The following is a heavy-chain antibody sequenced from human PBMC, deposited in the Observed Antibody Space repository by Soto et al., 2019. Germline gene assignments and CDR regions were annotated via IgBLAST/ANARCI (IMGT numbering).Heavy chain of an antibody. J-gene: IGHJ1*01. V-gene: IGHV3-48*04. Sequence: GGSLRLSCAASGFTFSSYSMNWVRQAPGKGLEWVSYISSSSSTIYYADSVKGRFTISRDNAKNSLYLQMNSLSAEDTAVYYCAADTDYGDYAEYFQHWGQGTLVTVSS. CDR3: AADTDYGDYAEYFQH. CDR2: ISSSSSTI. CDR1: GFTFSSYS. D-gene: IGHD4-17*01.